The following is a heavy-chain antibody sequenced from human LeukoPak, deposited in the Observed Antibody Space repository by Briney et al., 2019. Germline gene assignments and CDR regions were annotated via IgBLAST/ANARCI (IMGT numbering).Heavy chain of an antibody. J-gene: IGHJ4*02. CDR3: ARRANSGGDWNLDS. D-gene: IGHD2-21*02. V-gene: IGHV5-51*01. Sequence: GEALKISCKGSGYSFTSYWIDWVPQVPGKGLELVGIIYSGESDRRYRPSCQGQVTISADKSITTAYLPWSSLQPSDTALYYWARRANSGGDWNLDSWGQGTLVTVSS. CDR2: IYSGESDR. CDR1: GYSFTSYW.